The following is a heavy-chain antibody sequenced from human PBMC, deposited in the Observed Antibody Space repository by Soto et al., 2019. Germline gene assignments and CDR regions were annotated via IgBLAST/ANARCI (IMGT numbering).Heavy chain of an antibody. V-gene: IGHV3-11*01. J-gene: IGHJ6*03. CDR3: ARGFEETYYDFWSGYYLDV. Sequence: GGSLRLSCAASGFNFSDYYMSWIRQAPGKGLEWVSYISSSGSTIYYADSVKGRFTISRDNAKNSLYLQMNSLRAEDTAVYYCARGFEETYYDFWSGYYLDVWGKGTTVTVSS. D-gene: IGHD3-3*01. CDR1: GFNFSDYY. CDR2: ISSSGSTI.